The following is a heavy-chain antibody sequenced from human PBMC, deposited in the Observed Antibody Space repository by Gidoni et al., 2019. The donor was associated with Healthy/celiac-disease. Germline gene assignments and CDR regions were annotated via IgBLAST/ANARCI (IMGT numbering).Heavy chain of an antibody. CDR1: GFTFSSYA. Sequence: EVQLLESGGGLVQPGGSLRLSCAASGFTFSSYAMSWVRQAPGKGLEWVSAISGSGGSTYYADSVKGRFTISRDNSKNTLYLQMNSLRAEDTAVYYCAKEYSGRKRGLDDAFDIWGQGTMVTVSS. J-gene: IGHJ3*02. V-gene: IGHV3-23*01. CDR3: AKEYSGRKRGLDDAFDI. CDR2: ISGSGGST. D-gene: IGHD1-26*01.